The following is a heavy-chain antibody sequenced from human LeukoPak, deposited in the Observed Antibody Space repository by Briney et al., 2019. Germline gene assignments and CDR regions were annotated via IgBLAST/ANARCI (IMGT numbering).Heavy chain of an antibody. CDR2: ISYDGSNK. CDR3: ARGDDFRWFDP. V-gene: IGHV3-30-3*01. Sequence: GGSLRLSCAASGFTFSSYAMHWVRQAPGKGLEWVAVISYDGSNKYYADSVKGRFTISRDNSKNTLYLQMNSLRAEDTAVYYCARGDDFRWFDPWGQGTLVTVSS. J-gene: IGHJ5*02. CDR1: GFTFSSYA. D-gene: IGHD3-3*01.